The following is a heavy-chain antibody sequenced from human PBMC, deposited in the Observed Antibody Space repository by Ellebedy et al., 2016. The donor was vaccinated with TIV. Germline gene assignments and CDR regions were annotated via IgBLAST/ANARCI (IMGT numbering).Heavy chain of an antibody. J-gene: IGHJ4*02. CDR2: IIPIFGTA. Sequence: SVKVSXKASGGTFSSYAISWVRQAPGQGLEWMGGIIPIFGTANYAQKFQGRVTITADESTSTAYMELSSLRSEDTAVYYCARERARRGGELSLPGHPPDYWGQGTLVTVSS. D-gene: IGHD3-16*02. CDR1: GGTFSSYA. CDR3: ARERARRGGELSLPGHPPDY. V-gene: IGHV1-69*13.